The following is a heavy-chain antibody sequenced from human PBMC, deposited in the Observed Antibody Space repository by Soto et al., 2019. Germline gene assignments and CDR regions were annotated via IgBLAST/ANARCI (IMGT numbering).Heavy chain of an antibody. J-gene: IGHJ4*02. Sequence: SETLSLTCAVYGGSFSGYYWSWIRQPPGKGLEWIGEINHSGSTNYNPSLKSRVTISVDTSKNQFSLKLSSVTAADTAVYYCARGPRIQANYYGHTRHFDYWGQGTLVTVSS. V-gene: IGHV4-34*01. D-gene: IGHD3-10*01. CDR2: INHSGST. CDR1: GGSFSGYY. CDR3: ARGPRIQANYYGHTRHFDY.